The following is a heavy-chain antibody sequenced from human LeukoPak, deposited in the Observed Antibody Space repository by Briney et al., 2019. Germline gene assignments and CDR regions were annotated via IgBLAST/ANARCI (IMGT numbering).Heavy chain of an antibody. CDR2: VHTTGGT. Sequence: SETLSLTCTVSGGSISGHYWSWIRQPAGKEPEWIGRVHTTGGTNYNPSLKSRLTMSVDTSKNQFSLHLTSVTAADTAVYYCAKGGESSLPFDYWGQGTLVTVSS. V-gene: IGHV4-4*07. CDR1: GGSISGHY. J-gene: IGHJ4*02. CDR3: AKGGESSLPFDY. D-gene: IGHD3-10*01.